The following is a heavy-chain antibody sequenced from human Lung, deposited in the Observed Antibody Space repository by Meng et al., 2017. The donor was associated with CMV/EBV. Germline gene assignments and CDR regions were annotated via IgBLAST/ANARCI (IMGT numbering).Heavy chain of an antibody. CDR1: GFTFRSYV. J-gene: IGHJ6*02. V-gene: IGHV3-30*04. Sequence: GGSLRLXXAASGFTFRSYVMHWVRQAPGRGLEWVTLVSYDGSNKYYADSVNGRFTISRDNSRNTLYLQMNSLRVEDTAVYYCATDDSRSPYYSYGMDVWGQGXTVTVSS. CDR2: VSYDGSNK. D-gene: IGHD6-6*01. CDR3: ATDDSRSPYYSYGMDV.